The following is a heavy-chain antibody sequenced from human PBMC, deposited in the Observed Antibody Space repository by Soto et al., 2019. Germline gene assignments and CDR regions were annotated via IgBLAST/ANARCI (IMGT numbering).Heavy chain of an antibody. V-gene: IGHV3-33*01. J-gene: IGHJ5*02. Sequence: QVQLVESGGGVVQPGRSLRLSCAASGFTFSSYGMHWVRQAPGKGLEWVAVIWYDGSNKYYADSVKGRFTISRDNSKNTLYLQMNSLRAEDTAVYYCVRGEQLVRGDNWFDPWGQGTLVTVSS. D-gene: IGHD6-6*01. CDR1: GFTFSSYG. CDR3: VRGEQLVRGDNWFDP. CDR2: IWYDGSNK.